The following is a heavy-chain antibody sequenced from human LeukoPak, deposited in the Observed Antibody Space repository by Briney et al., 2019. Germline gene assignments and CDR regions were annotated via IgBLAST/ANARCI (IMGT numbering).Heavy chain of an antibody. Sequence: KTSETLSLTCAVYGGSFSGYYWSWIRQPPGKGLEWIGEINHSGSTNYNPSLKSRVTISVDTSKNQFSLKLSSVTAADTAVYYCARAERGNSGFDYWGQGTLVTVSS. V-gene: IGHV4-34*01. D-gene: IGHD4-23*01. CDR3: ARAERGNSGFDY. J-gene: IGHJ4*02. CDR1: GGSFSGYY. CDR2: INHSGST.